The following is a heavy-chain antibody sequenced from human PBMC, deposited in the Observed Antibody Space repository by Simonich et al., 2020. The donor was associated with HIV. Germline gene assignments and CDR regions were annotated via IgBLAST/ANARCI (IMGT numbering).Heavy chain of an antibody. CDR1: GGSFSGYY. D-gene: IGHD4-17*01. CDR3: ARGRATVTDAFDI. V-gene: IGHV4-34*01. J-gene: IGHJ3*02. Sequence: QVQLQQWGAGLLKPSETLSLTCAVYGGSFSGYYWSWIRQPPGKGLEWIGEINHSGSTNYTPSLKSRVTISVDTSKNQFSLKLSSVTAADTAVYYCARGRATVTDAFDIWGQGTMVTVSS. CDR2: INHSGST.